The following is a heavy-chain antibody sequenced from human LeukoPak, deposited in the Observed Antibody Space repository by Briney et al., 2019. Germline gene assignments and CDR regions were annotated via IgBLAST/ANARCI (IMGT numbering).Heavy chain of an antibody. J-gene: IGHJ4*02. D-gene: IGHD3-10*01. Sequence: GASVKVSCKASGYTFTGYYMHWVRQAPGQGLEWMGWINPNSGGTNYAQKFQGRVTMTRDTSISTAYMELSRLRSDDTAVYYCARDMVRGVIILDYWGRGTLVTVSS. V-gene: IGHV1-2*02. CDR2: INPNSGGT. CDR1: GYTFTGYY. CDR3: ARDMVRGVIILDY.